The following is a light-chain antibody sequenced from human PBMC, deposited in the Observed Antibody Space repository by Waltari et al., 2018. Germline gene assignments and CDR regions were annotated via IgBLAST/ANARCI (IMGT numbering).Light chain of an antibody. J-gene: IGLJ1*01. CDR3: SSYAGSNNWGV. CDR1: SSDVGGYNY. CDR2: EVS. V-gene: IGLV2-8*01. Sequence: QSALTQPPSASGSPGQSVTISCTGTSSDVGGYNYVSWYQQPPGQAPKLMIYEVSKRPSGVPDRFSGAKSGNTASRTVSGLQAEDEADYYCSSYAGSNNWGVFGTGTKVTVL.